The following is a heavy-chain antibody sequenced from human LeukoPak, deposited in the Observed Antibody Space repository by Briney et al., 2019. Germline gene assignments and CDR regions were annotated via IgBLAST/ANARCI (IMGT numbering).Heavy chain of an antibody. D-gene: IGHD5-12*01. Sequence: PGGSLRLSCAASGFTLCGYGMHWVRQAPGKGLEWVAVIWYDGSNKYYADSVKGRFTISRDNSKNTLYLQMNSLRAEDTAVYYCAKEGSGYDYTDYWGQGTLVTVSS. CDR1: GFTLCGYG. CDR3: AKEGSGYDYTDY. CDR2: IWYDGSNK. V-gene: IGHV3-33*06. J-gene: IGHJ4*02.